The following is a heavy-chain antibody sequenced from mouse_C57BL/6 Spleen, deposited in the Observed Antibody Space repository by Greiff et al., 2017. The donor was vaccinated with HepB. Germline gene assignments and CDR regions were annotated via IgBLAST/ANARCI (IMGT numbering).Heavy chain of an antibody. CDR1: GYTFTSYW. Sequence: LQQPGAELVRPGSSVKLSCKASGYTFTSYWMHWVKQRPIQGLEWIGNIDPSDSETHYNQKFKDKATLTVDKSSSTAYMQLSSLTSEDSAVYYCARGSYYGSSYFDYWGQGTTLTVSS. CDR2: IDPSDSET. D-gene: IGHD1-1*01. J-gene: IGHJ2*01. V-gene: IGHV1-52*01. CDR3: ARGSYYGSSYFDY.